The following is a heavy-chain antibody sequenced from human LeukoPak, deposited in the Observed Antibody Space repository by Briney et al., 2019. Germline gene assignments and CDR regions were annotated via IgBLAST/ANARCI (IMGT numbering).Heavy chain of an antibody. CDR1: GYSFTSYW. Sequence: GESLKISFKGSGYSFTSYWIGWVRQMPGKGLEWMGIIYPGDSDTRYSPSFQGQVTISRDNSKNTLYLQMNSLRAEDTAVYYCAKGLNYGDHHNAFDIWGQGTMVTVSS. V-gene: IGHV5-51*01. CDR2: IYPGDSDT. CDR3: AKGLNYGDHHNAFDI. J-gene: IGHJ3*02. D-gene: IGHD4-17*01.